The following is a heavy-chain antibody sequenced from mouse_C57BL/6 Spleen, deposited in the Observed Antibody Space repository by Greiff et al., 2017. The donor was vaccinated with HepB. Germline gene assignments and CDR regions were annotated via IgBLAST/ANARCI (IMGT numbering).Heavy chain of an antibody. D-gene: IGHD1-1*01. V-gene: IGHV5-17*01. J-gene: IGHJ1*03. CDR3: ARPGGSSDFYWYFDV. CDR1: GFTFSDSG. CDR2: ISSGSSTI. Sequence: EVQRVESGGGLVKPGGSLKLSCAASGFTFSDSGMHWVRQAPEKGLEWVAYISSGSSTIYYADTVKGRFTISRANAKNTLFLQMTSLRSEDTAMYYCARPGGSSDFYWYFDVWGTGTTVTVSS.